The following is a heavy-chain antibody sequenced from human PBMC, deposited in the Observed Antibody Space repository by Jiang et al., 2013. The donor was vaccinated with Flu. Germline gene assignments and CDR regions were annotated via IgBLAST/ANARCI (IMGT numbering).Heavy chain of an antibody. D-gene: IGHD2-2*01. V-gene: IGHV1-18*04. CDR3: ARHQLLLSRYYFDY. CDR2: ISAYNGNT. Sequence: SGYTFTSYGISWVRQAPGQGLEWMGWISAYNGNTNYAQKLQGRVTMTTDTSTSTAYMELRSLRSDDTAVYYCARHQLLLSRYYFDYWGQGTLVTVSS. J-gene: IGHJ4*02. CDR1: GYTFTSYG.